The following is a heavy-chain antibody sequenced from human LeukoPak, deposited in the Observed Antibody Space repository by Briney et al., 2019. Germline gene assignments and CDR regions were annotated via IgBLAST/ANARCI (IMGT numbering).Heavy chain of an antibody. J-gene: IGHJ3*02. Sequence: GGSLRLSCVAAGFSFSKYGMHWVRQAPGEGLEWVAFMQFEGSDKYYVDSVKGRFTISRDNSRNTMYLQMNSLRDEDTAVYYCVRRDASGYIDAFDIWGQGTMVTVSS. CDR3: VRRDASGYIDAFDI. D-gene: IGHD3-10*01. CDR1: GFSFSKYG. V-gene: IGHV3-30*02. CDR2: MQFEGSDK.